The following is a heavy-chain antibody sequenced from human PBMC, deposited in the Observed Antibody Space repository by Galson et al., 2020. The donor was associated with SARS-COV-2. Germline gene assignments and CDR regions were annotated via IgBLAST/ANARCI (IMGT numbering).Heavy chain of an antibody. CDR2: ISSSSSYI. Sequence: LSLTCAASGFTFSSYSMNWVRQAPGKGLEWVSSISSSSSYIYYADSVKGRFTISRDNAKNSLYLQMNSLRAEDTAVYYCARGSYYYDSSGYQDYWGQGTLVTVSS. CDR3: ARGSYYYDSSGYQDY. J-gene: IGHJ4*02. D-gene: IGHD3-22*01. V-gene: IGHV3-21*01. CDR1: GFTFSSYS.